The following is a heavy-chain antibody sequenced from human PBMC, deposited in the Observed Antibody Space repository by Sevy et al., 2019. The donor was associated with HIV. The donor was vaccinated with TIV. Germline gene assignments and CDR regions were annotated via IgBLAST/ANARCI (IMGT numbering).Heavy chain of an antibody. CDR1: GFTFSRYS. Sequence: GGSRLSCVASGFTFSRYSMNWVRQAPGKGLEWVSNIGSTGPTIYYADSVKGRFTISRDNAKNSLYLQMNSLREEDTAVYYCARPGSGWFEFDSWGQGTLVTVSS. D-gene: IGHD6-19*01. V-gene: IGHV3-48*02. J-gene: IGHJ4*02. CDR3: ARPGSGWFEFDS. CDR2: IGSTGPTI.